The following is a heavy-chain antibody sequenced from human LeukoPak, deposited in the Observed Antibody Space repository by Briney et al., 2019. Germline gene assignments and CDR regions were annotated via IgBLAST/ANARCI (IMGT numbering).Heavy chain of an antibody. CDR1: GYTFLNYA. V-gene: IGHV7-4-1*02. CDR2: INTNTGNP. J-gene: IGHJ1*01. CDR3: ARPYSTAWSYEFFQH. D-gene: IGHD6-19*01. Sequence: ASVKVSCKASGYTFLNYAINWVRQAPGQGLEWMGWINTNTGNPTYAQGFTGRFVFSLDTSVSTAYLQISSLKAEDTAVYYCARPYSTAWSYEFFQHWGQGTLVTVSS.